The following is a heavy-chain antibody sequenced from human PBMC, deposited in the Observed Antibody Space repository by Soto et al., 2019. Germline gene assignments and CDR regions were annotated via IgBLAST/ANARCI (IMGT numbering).Heavy chain of an antibody. J-gene: IGHJ5*02. V-gene: IGHV4-59*01. D-gene: IGHD2-2*01. CDR1: GGSISSYY. CDR2: IYYSGST. Sequence: SETLSLTCTVSGGSISSYYWSWIRQPPGKGLEWIWYIYYSGSTNYNPSLKSRVTISVDTSKNQFSLKLSSVTAADTAVFYCARDWTAYQPPAEGPPFDPWGQGTLVTVSS. CDR3: ARDWTAYQPPAEGPPFDP.